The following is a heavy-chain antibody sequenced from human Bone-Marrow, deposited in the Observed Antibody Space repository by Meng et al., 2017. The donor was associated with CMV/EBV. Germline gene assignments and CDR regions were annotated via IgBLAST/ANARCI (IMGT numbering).Heavy chain of an antibody. D-gene: IGHD2-2*01. V-gene: IGHV4-39*07. CDR2: IYYSGST. Sequence: SETLSLTCTVPGGSISSSSYYWGWIRQPPGKGLEWIGSIYYSGSTYYNPSLKSRVTISVDTSKNQFSLKLSSVTAADTAVYYCARIKYCSSTSCYHAFDIWGQGTMVTVSS. CDR3: ARIKYCSSTSCYHAFDI. J-gene: IGHJ3*02. CDR1: GGSISSSSYY.